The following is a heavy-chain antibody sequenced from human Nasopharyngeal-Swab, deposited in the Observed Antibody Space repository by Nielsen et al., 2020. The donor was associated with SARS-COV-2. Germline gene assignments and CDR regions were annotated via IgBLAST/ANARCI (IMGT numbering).Heavy chain of an antibody. D-gene: IGHD3-16*01. CDR2: IRYDGFNQ. CDR3: AKDHKMDSGGGVGYMDV. CDR1: GFTFSSYG. V-gene: IGHV3-30*02. Sequence: GESLKISCAASGFTFSSYGMHWVRQAPGEGLEWVAFIRYDGFNQHYVDSVKGRFTISRDSFKNTLYLQLNSLRAEDTAVYYCAKDHKMDSGGGVGYMDVWGKGTMVTVSS. J-gene: IGHJ6*03.